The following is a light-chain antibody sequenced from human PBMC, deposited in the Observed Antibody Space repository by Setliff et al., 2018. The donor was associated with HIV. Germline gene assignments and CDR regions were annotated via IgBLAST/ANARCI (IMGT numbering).Light chain of an antibody. Sequence: QSALSRPASVPGSPGQSITISCTGTSTDIGHYGLVSWYQQHPGRAPQLILFDVNKRPSGVSSRFFGSKSGNTASLSISGLQAGDEADYFCCAYAGSDTCVFGTGTKGTV. CDR2: DVN. CDR3: CAYAGSDTCV. CDR1: STDIGHYGL. V-gene: IGLV2-23*02. J-gene: IGLJ1*01.